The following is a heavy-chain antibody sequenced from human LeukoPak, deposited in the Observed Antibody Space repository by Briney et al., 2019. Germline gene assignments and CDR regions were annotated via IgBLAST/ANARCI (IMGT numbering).Heavy chain of an antibody. V-gene: IGHV3-21*01. CDR1: GGTFATYT. CDR3: AKDARTSIAVAGTFDE. Sequence: GGSLRLSCAASGGTFATYTFNWVRQAPGKGLGWVASVSATQTYISYADSVKGRLTVSRVNTTDTLYIQMNSLRAEDTAVYYCAKDARTSIAVAGTFDEWGQGTLVTVSS. CDR2: VSATQTYI. J-gene: IGHJ4*02. D-gene: IGHD6-19*01.